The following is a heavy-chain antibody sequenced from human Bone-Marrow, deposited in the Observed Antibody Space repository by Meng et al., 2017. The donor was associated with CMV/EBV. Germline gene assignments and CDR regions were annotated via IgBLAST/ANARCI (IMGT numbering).Heavy chain of an antibody. Sequence: SVQVSCKASENTFTNYGLSWVRRAPGQALEWMGTFIPILNRAEYARKFQGSVKISADKKSTNTHLELSNLTSGDTAVYYCARSPSIVVGHSEIDVWGQGTLVTVSS. CDR1: ENTFTNYG. CDR3: ARSPSIVVGHSEIDV. J-gene: IGHJ4*02. CDR2: FIPILNRA. V-gene: IGHV1-69*04. D-gene: IGHD3-22*01.